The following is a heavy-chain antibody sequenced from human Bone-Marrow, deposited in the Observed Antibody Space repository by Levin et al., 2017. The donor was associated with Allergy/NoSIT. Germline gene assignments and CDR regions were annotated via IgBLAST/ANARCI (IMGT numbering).Heavy chain of an antibody. D-gene: IGHD3-3*01. J-gene: IGHJ4*02. CDR3: ARDNGDFWSGYYAY. Sequence: GGSLRLSCAASGFTVSSNYMSWVRQAPGKGLEWVSVIYSGGSTYYADSVKGRFTISRDNSKNTLYLQMNSLRAEDTAVYYCARDNGDFWSGYYAYWGQGTLVTVSS. CDR1: GFTVSSNY. CDR2: IYSGGST. V-gene: IGHV3-53*01.